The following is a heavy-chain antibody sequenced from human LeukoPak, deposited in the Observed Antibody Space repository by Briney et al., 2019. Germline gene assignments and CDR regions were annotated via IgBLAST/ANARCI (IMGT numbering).Heavy chain of an antibody. CDR3: ARDYRRNYYDSSGYYYGN. J-gene: IGHJ4*02. D-gene: IGHD3-22*01. CDR2: ISSSSSYI. CDR1: GFTFSSYS. V-gene: IGHV3-21*01. Sequence: GGSLRLSCAASGFTFSSYSMNWVRQAPGKGLEWVSFISSSSSYIYYADSVKGRFTISRDNAKNSLYLQMNSLRAEDTAVYYCARDYRRNYYDSSGYYYGNWGQGTLVTVSS.